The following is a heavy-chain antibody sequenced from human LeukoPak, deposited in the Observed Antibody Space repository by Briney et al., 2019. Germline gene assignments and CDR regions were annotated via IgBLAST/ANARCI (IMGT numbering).Heavy chain of an antibody. V-gene: IGHV4-61*02. CDR2: IYTSGST. D-gene: IGHD1-26*01. CDR3: ARAGVKVGATTDGFDY. CDR1: GGSISSGSYY. Sequence: SQTLSLTCTVSGGSISSGSYYWGWIRQPAGKGLEWIGRIYTSGSTNYNPSLKSRVTISVDTSKNHFSLKLSSVTAADTAVYYCARAGVKVGATTDGFDYWGQGTLVTVSS. J-gene: IGHJ4*02.